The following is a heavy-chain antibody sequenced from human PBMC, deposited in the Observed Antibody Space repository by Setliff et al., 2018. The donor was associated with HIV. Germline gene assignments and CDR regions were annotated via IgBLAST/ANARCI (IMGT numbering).Heavy chain of an antibody. V-gene: IGHV4-39*07. Sequence: SETLSLTCTVSGASITSKNYYWGWIRQSPGRGLEWIGSISSSGSTTYHPSLRSRVTVSAATSKNQSSLKLTSVTAADTAVYFCARDPHYFDTSGHYSWFYFDYWGQGTLVTVSS. CDR3: ARDPHYFDTSGHYSWFYFDY. CDR2: ISSSGST. CDR1: GASITSKNYY. J-gene: IGHJ4*02. D-gene: IGHD3-22*01.